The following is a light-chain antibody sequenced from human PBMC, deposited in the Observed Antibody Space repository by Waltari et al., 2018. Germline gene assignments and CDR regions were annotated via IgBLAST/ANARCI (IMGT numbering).Light chain of an antibody. CDR1: SLRTYY. CDR3: ILRDSSDHNIGG. Sequence: SSELTQDPAVSVALRQTVRITCQGDSLRTYYATWYQQKPGQATVLVLYGQNKRPSGIQDRCYGSSSGNTDSLTITGARAEDEADYRGILRDSSDHNIGGFGGGTRLTVL. V-gene: IGLV3-19*01. J-gene: IGLJ2*01. CDR2: GQN.